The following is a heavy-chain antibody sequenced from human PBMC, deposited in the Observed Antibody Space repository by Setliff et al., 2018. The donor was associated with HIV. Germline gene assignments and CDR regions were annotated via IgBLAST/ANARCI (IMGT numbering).Heavy chain of an antibody. D-gene: IGHD1-26*01. CDR3: ASHPAWESGI. V-gene: IGHV1-8*01. CDR1: ATFTNVD. J-gene: IGHJ3*02. CDR2: MNPNSGVS. Sequence: ASVKVSCKASATFTNVDIHWLRRATGQGLEWMGWMNPNSGVSGYGQKFQGRITMTRDTSISTAYMELSSLTSEDTAVYYCASHPAWESGIWGQGTMVTVSS.